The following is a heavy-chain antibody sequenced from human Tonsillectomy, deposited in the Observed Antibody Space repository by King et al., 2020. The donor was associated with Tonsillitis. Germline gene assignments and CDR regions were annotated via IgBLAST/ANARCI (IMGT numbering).Heavy chain of an antibody. CDR3: ARMRMHCSGDSCYPQFDY. D-gene: IGHD2-15*01. J-gene: IGHJ4*02. V-gene: IGHV2-70*15. Sequence: LTLKESGPALVKPTQTLTLTCTFSGFSLSTSGMCVSWIRQPPGKALEWLARIDWDDDKYYSTSLKTRLTISKDTSNNQVVLTMTNMDPVDTATYYCARMRMHCSGDSCYPQFDYWGQGTLVTVSS. CDR1: GFSLSTSGMC. CDR2: IDWDDDK.